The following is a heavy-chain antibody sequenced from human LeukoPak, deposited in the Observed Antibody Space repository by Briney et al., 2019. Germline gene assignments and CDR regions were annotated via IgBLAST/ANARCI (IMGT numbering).Heavy chain of an antibody. CDR3: AKANGGYTMVRGVIPFEY. CDR1: GFTFSSYA. V-gene: IGHV3-23*01. Sequence: GGSLRLSCAASGFTFSSYAMSWVRQAPGKGLEWVSAISGSGGSTYYADSVKGRFTISRDNSKNTLYLQMNSLRAEDTALYYCAKANGGYTMVRGVIPFEYWGQGTLVTVSS. D-gene: IGHD3-10*01. J-gene: IGHJ4*02. CDR2: ISGSGGST.